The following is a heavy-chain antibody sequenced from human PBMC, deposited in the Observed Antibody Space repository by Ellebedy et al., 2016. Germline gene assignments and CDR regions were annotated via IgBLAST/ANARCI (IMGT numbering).Heavy chain of an antibody. J-gene: IGHJ6*02. CDR3: ARGEVRDTMVRGVVFLPDYYYGMDV. Sequence: GESLKISCAASGFSFSTYWMHWVRQAPGKGLVWVSRIRGDGDGTSYADSVKGRFALSRDNAKNTLYLQMNSLRAEDTAVYYCARGEVRDTMVRGVVFLPDYYYGMDVWGQGTTVTVSS. CDR1: GFSFSTYW. CDR2: IRGDGDGT. D-gene: IGHD3-10*01. V-gene: IGHV3-74*01.